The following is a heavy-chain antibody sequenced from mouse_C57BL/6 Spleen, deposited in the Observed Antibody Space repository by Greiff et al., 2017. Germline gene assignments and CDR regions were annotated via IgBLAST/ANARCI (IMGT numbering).Heavy chain of an antibody. CDR2: IDPSDSYT. CDR1: GYTFTSYW. Sequence: QVQLQQPGAELVMPGASVKLSCKASGYTFTSYWMHWVKQRPGQGLEWIGEIDPSDSYTNYNQKFKGKSTLTVDKSSSTAYMQLSSLTSEDSAVYYCAREEAITRKCFAYWGQGTLVTVSA. CDR3: AREEAITRKCFAY. V-gene: IGHV1-69*01. J-gene: IGHJ3*01. D-gene: IGHD1-1*01.